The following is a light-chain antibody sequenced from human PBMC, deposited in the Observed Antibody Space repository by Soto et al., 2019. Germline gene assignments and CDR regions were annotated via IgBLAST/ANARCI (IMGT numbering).Light chain of an antibody. Sequence: QSALTQPRSVSGSPGQSVTISCTGSSSDVGVYNYVSWYQQHPGKAPNLMIYDVSQRPSGVPDRFSGSKSGNTASLTISGLQAEDEADYYCCSYAASVLFGGGTKLTVL. J-gene: IGLJ2*01. V-gene: IGLV2-11*01. CDR3: CSYAASVL. CDR1: SSDVGVYNY. CDR2: DVS.